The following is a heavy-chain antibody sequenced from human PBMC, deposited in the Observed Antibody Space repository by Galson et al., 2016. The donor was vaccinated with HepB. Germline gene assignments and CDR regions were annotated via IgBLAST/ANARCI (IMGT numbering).Heavy chain of an antibody. Sequence: SVKVSCKASGYTFTSDYMHWVRQAPGQGLEWMGIINPSGGSTNYAQKFQGRVTMTRDTSTSTVYMELSSLRSEDTAVYYCARDYGIAGGMDVWGQGTTATVSS. CDR1: GYTFTSDY. D-gene: IGHD4-17*01. CDR3: ARDYGIAGGMDV. CDR2: INPSGGST. J-gene: IGHJ6*02. V-gene: IGHV1-46*01.